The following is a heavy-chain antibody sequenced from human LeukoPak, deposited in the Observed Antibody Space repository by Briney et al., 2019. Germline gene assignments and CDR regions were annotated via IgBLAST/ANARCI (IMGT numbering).Heavy chain of an antibody. CDR1: GFIFSNYH. D-gene: IGHD4-17*01. CDR3: ARAGGSTVSHSDY. V-gene: IGHV3-21*01. CDR2: ISSSTSYI. Sequence: GGSLRLSCAASGFIFSNYHMHWVRQAPGKGLEWVSSISSSTSYIYYADSVKGRFTISKDNAKNSLYLQMNSLRAEDTAVYYCARAGGSTVSHSDYWGQGTLVTVSS. J-gene: IGHJ4*02.